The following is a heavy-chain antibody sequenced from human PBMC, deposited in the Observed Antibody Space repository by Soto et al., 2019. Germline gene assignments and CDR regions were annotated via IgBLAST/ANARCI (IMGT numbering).Heavy chain of an antibody. CDR1: GFTFSSYA. V-gene: IGHV3-30-3*01. D-gene: IGHD2-15*01. CDR2: ISYDGSNK. CDR3: ARGVAATDFDY. Sequence: GESLKISCAASGFTFSSYAMHWVRQAPGKGLEWVAVISYDGSNKYYADSVKGRFTISRDNSKNTLYLQMNSLRAEDTAVYYCARGVAATDFDYWGQGTLVTVSS. J-gene: IGHJ4*02.